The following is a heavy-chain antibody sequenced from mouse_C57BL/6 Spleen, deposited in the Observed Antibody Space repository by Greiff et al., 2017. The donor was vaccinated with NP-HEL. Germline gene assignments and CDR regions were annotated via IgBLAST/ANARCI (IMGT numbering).Heavy chain of an antibody. Sequence: VKLMESGPGLVQPSQSLSITCTVSGFSLTSYGVHWVRQSPGKGLEWLGVIWSGGSTDYNAAFISRLSISKDNSKSQVFFKMNSLQADDTAIYYCARWGSSLSYWYFDVWGTGTTVTVSS. J-gene: IGHJ1*03. CDR2: IWSGGST. CDR3: ARWGSSLSYWYFDV. D-gene: IGHD1-1*01. V-gene: IGHV2-2*01. CDR1: GFSLTSYG.